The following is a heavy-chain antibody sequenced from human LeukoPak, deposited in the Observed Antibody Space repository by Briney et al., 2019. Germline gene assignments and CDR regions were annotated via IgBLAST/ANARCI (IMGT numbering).Heavy chain of an antibody. Sequence: GGSVRLSCTASGFTCNDYWMMWLRQAPGKAPVGVANIKQEGRQRYYVGSVRGRFTITRDNAKNSLFLQMNGLRAEDTAVYYCARRGGSSSRRSPIDYWGQGTLVTVSS. CDR2: IKQEGRQR. D-gene: IGHD6-6*01. V-gene: IGHV3-7*01. CDR3: ARRGGSSSRRSPIDY. CDR1: GFTCNDYW. J-gene: IGHJ4*02.